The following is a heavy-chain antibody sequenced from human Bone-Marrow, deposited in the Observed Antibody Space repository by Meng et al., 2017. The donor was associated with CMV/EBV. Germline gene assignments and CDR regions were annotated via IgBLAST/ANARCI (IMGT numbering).Heavy chain of an antibody. V-gene: IGHV3-66*04. D-gene: IGHD1-26*01. J-gene: IGHJ4*02. CDR1: GFTVNNNC. Sequence: GESLKISCAASGFTVNNNCMSWVRQAPGKGLEWVSTLYSGGSTYYADSVKGQFTISRDNSKNTLYLQMNSLRAEDTAVYYCARHRSGGDSEFDYWGQGALVTVYS. CDR3: ARHRSGGDSEFDY. CDR2: LYSGGST.